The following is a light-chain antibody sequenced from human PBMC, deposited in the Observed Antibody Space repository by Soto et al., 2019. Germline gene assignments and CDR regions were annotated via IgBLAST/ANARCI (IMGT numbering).Light chain of an antibody. CDR1: SSDVGGYNY. J-gene: IGLJ1*01. CDR2: EVS. Sequence: QSLLTQRASGSGSPGQATIISCPVTSSDVGGYNYVSWYQQHPGKAPKLMFYEVSNRPAGVSNRFSGSKSGNTACLTISGLQAEDEADYYCSSYTSSSSLYVFGTGTKV. V-gene: IGLV2-14*01. CDR3: SSYTSSSSLYV.